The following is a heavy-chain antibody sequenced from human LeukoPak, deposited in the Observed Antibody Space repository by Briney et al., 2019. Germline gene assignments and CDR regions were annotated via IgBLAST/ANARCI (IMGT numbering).Heavy chain of an antibody. J-gene: IGHJ4*02. CDR2: INHSGST. CDR1: GGSFSGYY. D-gene: IGHD3-16*02. CDR3: ARASGGHDYVWGSYRYTKTFDY. V-gene: IGHV4-34*01. Sequence: PSETLSLTCAAYGGSFSGYYWSWIRQPPGKGLEWIGEINHSGSTNYNPSLKSRVTISVDTSKNQFSLKLSSVTAADTAVYYCARASGGHDYVWGSYRYTKTFDYWGQGTLVTVSS.